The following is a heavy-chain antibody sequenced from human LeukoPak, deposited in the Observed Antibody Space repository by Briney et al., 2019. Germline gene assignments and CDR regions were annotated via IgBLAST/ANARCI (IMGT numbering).Heavy chain of an antibody. J-gene: IGHJ4*02. Sequence: GGSLRLSCAASGYTFSSYSMNWVHQAPGKGLEWVSSISSSSSYIYYADSVKGRFTISRDNAKNSLYLQMNSLRAEDTAVYYCARYVRDYGDYDPFFDYWGQGTLVTVSS. CDR2: ISSSSSYI. CDR1: GYTFSSYS. V-gene: IGHV3-21*01. D-gene: IGHD4-17*01. CDR3: ARYVRDYGDYDPFFDY.